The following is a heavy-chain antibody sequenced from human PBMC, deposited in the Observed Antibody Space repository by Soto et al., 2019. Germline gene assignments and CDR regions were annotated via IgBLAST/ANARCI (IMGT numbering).Heavy chain of an antibody. CDR1: GGTVASSHW. Sequence: PSETLSLTCGVSGGTVASSHWWSWVRQSPGRGLEWIGNVYHTGDTNFNPSLQSRVTFSVDKSNNQLSLRLTSVTAADTAVYFCAREIVTAGGNNYFGPWGPGTLVTVSS. D-gene: IGHD2-21*02. J-gene: IGHJ5*02. V-gene: IGHV4-4*02. CDR2: VYHTGDT. CDR3: AREIVTAGGNNYFGP.